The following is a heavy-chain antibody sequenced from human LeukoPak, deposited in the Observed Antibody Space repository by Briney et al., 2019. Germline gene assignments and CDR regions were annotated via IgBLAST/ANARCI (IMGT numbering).Heavy chain of an antibody. J-gene: IGHJ6*03. Sequence: SETLSLTCAVYGGSFSGYYWSWIRQPPGKGLEWIGEINHSGSTNYNPSLKSRVTISVDTSKNQFSLKLSSVTAADTAVYYCARGRVSSSTWYSTYYYYFYMDVWGKGTTVTVSS. V-gene: IGHV4-34*01. CDR3: ARGRVSSSTWYSTYYYYFYMDV. D-gene: IGHD1-1*01. CDR2: INHSGST. CDR1: GGSFSGYY.